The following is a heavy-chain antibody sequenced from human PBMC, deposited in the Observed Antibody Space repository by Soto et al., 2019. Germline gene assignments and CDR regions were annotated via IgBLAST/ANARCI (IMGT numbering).Heavy chain of an antibody. CDR3: VITSLVVAAATREDY. V-gene: IGHV3-74*01. D-gene: IGHD2-15*01. CDR2: INSDGSST. CDR1: GFTFSSYW. J-gene: IGHJ4*02. Sequence: EVQLVESGGGLVQPGESLRLACAASGFTFSSYWMHWVRQAPGKGLVWVSRINSDGSSTSYAGSVKGRFTISRDNAKNTLYLQMNSLRDEDTAVYYCVITSLVVAAATREDYWGQGTLVTVSS.